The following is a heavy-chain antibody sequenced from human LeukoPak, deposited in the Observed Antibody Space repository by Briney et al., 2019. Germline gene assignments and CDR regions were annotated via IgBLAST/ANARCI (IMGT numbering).Heavy chain of an antibody. J-gene: IGHJ3*02. CDR3: ARMAYGGSYAFDI. D-gene: IGHD4-17*01. CDR2: IYYSGGT. V-gene: IGHV4-59*08. CDR1: GGSFSGYY. Sequence: PSETLSLTYAVYGGSFSGYYWSWVRQPPGKGLEWIGYIYYSGGTNYNPSLKSRVTISVDTSKNQFSLKLSSVTAADTAMYYCARMAYGGSYAFDIWGQGTMVTVSS.